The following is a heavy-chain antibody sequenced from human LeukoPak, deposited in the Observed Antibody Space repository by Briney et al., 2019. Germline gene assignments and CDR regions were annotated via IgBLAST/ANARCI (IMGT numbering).Heavy chain of an antibody. CDR2: INTDGSST. Sequence: GGSLRLSCADSGFTFSSYWLHCVRQAPGKGLAWVSRINTDGSSTSYADSVKGRFTVSRDNAKNTVYLQMNSLRAEDTAVYYCSLSDNYWGQGTLVTVSS. J-gene: IGHJ4*02. CDR3: SLSDNY. CDR1: GFTFSSYW. V-gene: IGHV3-74*01.